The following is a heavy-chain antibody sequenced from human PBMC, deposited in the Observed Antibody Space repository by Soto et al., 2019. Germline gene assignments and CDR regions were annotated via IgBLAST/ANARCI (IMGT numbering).Heavy chain of an antibody. D-gene: IGHD5-12*01. CDR2: IYYSGST. V-gene: IGHV4-59*01. Sequence: SETLSLTCTVSGGSISSYYWSWIRQPPGKGLEWIGYIYYSGSTNYNPSLKSRVTISVDTSKNQFSLKLSSVTAADTAVYYCARVLLYPEAVEMATIARAYGMDVWGQGTTVTVSS. CDR3: ARVLLYPEAVEMATIARAYGMDV. J-gene: IGHJ6*02. CDR1: GGSISSYY.